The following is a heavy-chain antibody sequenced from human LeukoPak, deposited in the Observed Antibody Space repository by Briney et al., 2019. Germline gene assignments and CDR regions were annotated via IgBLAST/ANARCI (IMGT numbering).Heavy chain of an antibody. CDR1: GYSFTTYW. Sequence: GESLKISCKGSGYSFTTYWIGWVRQKPEKGLEWMGIIYPGDSDTRYSPSFQGQVTISADKSISTAYVQWSSLKASDTAMYYCAGVPAGRDGNNFVDYWGQGTLVTVSS. CDR2: IYPGDSDT. D-gene: IGHD5-24*01. V-gene: IGHV5-51*03. CDR3: AGVPAGRDGNNFVDY. J-gene: IGHJ4*02.